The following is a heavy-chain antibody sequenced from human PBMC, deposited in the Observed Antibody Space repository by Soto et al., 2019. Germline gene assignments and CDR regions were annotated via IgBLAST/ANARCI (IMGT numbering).Heavy chain of an antibody. J-gene: IGHJ4*02. CDR2: ISYSGNT. CDR3: ARDGSRGYGDYDY. CDR1: GGSISSGAYY. D-gene: IGHD5-12*01. V-gene: IGHV4-31*03. Sequence: QVHLQESGPGLVRPSQTLSLTCTVSGGSISSGAYYWSWIRQHPGKGLDWIGYISYSGNTYYNPSLKSRVTISLDTSKNQFSLKLSSVTAADTAMYYCARDGSRGYGDYDYWGQGTLVTVSS.